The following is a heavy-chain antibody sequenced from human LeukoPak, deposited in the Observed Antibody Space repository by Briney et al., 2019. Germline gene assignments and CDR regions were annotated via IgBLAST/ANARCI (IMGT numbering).Heavy chain of an antibody. J-gene: IGHJ4*02. CDR1: GGSFSGYY. CDR3: AGGRNGWYGIGDY. V-gene: IGHV4-34*01. CDR2: INHSGST. Sequence: SETLSLTCAVYGGSFSGYYWSWIRQPPGKGLEWIGEINHSGSTNYNPSLKSRVTISVDTSKNQFSLKWSSVTAADTAVYYCAGGRNGWYGIGDYWGQGTLVTVSS. D-gene: IGHD6-19*01.